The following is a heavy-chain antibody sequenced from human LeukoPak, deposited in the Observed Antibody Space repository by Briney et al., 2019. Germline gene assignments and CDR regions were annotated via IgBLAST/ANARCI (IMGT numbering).Heavy chain of an antibody. Sequence: PSETLSLTCTVSGGSTSNYYWSWIRQPPGKGLEWIGYIYYSGSTNYNPSLKSRVTISVDTSKNQFSLKLSSVTAADTAVYFCARARNYYDSSGYYYEGDAFDIWGQGTMVTVSS. CDR1: GGSTSNYY. V-gene: IGHV4-59*01. CDR3: ARARNYYDSSGYYYEGDAFDI. CDR2: IYYSGST. D-gene: IGHD3-22*01. J-gene: IGHJ3*02.